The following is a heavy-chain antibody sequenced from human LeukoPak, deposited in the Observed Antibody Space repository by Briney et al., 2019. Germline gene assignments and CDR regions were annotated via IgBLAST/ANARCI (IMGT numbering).Heavy chain of an antibody. D-gene: IGHD2-15*01. J-gene: IGHJ6*03. CDR3: ARGPNCSSGSCYFTRRYYYYYYYMDV. V-gene: IGHV1-8*03. CDR2: MNPNSGNT. Sequence: GASVKVSCKASGYTFTSYDINWVRQATGQGLEWMGWMNPNSGNTGYAQKFQGRVAITRNTSISTAYMELSSLRSEDTAVYYCARGPNCSSGSCYFTRRYYYYYYYMDVWGKGTTVTVSS. CDR1: GYTFTSYD.